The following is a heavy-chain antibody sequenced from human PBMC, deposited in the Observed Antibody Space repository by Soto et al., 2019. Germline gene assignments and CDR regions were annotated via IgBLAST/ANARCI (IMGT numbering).Heavy chain of an antibody. CDR3: ARDFVVGTTTRYYYGMDV. CDR1: GYTFTSYD. CDR2: MNPNSGNT. D-gene: IGHD1-1*01. J-gene: IGHJ6*02. Sequence: AASVKVSCKASGYTFTSYDINWVRQATGQGLEWMGWMNPNSGNTGYAQKFQGRVTMTRNTSISTAYMELSSLRPEDTAVYYCARDFVVGTTTRYYYGMDVWGQGTTVTVSS. V-gene: IGHV1-8*01.